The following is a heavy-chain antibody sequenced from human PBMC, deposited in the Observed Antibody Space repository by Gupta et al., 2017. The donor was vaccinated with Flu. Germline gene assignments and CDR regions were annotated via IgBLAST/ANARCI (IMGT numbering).Heavy chain of an antibody. V-gene: IGHV3-23*01. CDR3: AKDLGYKPF. D-gene: IGHD5-24*01. J-gene: IGHJ4*02. CDR2: ISGSGGST. Sequence: EVQLLESWGGLVQPGRSLRLSFSASGFTFSSYAMGWVRQAPGKGLEWVSAISGSGGSTYYADSVKGRFTISRDNSKNTLYLQMNSLRAEDTAVYYCAKDLGYKPFWGQGTLVTVSS. CDR1: GFTFSSYA.